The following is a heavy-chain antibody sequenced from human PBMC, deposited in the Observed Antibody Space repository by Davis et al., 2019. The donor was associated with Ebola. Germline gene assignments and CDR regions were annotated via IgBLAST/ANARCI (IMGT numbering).Heavy chain of an antibody. CDR2: ISGSSGST. Sequence: GGSLRLSCAASGFTFSSYGMHWVRQAPGKGLEWVSVISGSSGSTYYADFVKGRFTISRDNSKNTLYLQMNSLRVEDTAVYYCAKGPELGKFDYWGQGTLVTVSS. J-gene: IGHJ4*02. D-gene: IGHD7-27*01. CDR1: GFTFSSYG. V-gene: IGHV3-23*01. CDR3: AKGPELGKFDY.